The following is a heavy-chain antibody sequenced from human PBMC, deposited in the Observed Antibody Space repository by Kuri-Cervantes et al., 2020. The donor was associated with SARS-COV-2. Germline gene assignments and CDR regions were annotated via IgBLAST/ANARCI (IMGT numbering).Heavy chain of an antibody. Sequence: GSLRLSCTVSSGSISSNYWSWIRQPPGKGLEWIGYIYYSGRTDHNPSLKSRVTISVDTSKNQFSLKLSSVTAADTAVYYCAVRKYSNPNRSSYYYYYGMDVWGQGTTVTVSS. J-gene: IGHJ6*02. CDR1: SGSISSNY. CDR3: AVRKYSNPNRSSYYYYYGMDV. CDR2: IYYSGRT. V-gene: IGHV4-59*08. D-gene: IGHD6-6*01.